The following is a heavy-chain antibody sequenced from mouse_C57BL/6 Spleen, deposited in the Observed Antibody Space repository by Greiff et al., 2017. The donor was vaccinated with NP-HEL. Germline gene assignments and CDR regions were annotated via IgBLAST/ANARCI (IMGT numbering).Heavy chain of an antibody. J-gene: IGHJ1*03. Sequence: VQLQQPGAELVMPGASVKLSCKASGYTFTSYWMHWVKQRPGQGLEWIGEIDPSDSYTNYNQKFKGKSTLTVDKSSSTAYMQLSSLTSEDSAVYYCARGEVTTRYFDVWGTGTTVTVSS. V-gene: IGHV1-69*01. CDR3: ARGEVTTRYFDV. CDR2: IDPSDSYT. D-gene: IGHD2-5*01. CDR1: GYTFTSYW.